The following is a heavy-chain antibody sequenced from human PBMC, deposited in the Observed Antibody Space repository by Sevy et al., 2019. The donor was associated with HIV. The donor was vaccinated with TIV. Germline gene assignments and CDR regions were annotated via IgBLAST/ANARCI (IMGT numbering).Heavy chain of an antibody. CDR1: GYTFTGYY. J-gene: IGHJ3*02. CDR3: ARDPNDILNEHAFDI. V-gene: IGHV1-2*02. D-gene: IGHD3-9*01. CDR2: INPNSGGT. Sequence: ASVKVSCKASGYTFTGYYMQWVRQAPGQGLEWMGWINPNSGGTNYAQKFQGRITMTRDTSISTAYLDLNRLRSDDTAVYYCARDPNDILNEHAFDIWGQGTVVTVSS.